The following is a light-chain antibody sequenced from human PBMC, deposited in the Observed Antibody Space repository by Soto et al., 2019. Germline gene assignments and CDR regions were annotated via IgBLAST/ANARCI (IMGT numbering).Light chain of an antibody. J-gene: IGKJ4*01. Sequence: DIHLTQSPSFLSASVGDRVTITCRASQDISSDLAWYQQKPGKAPKLLIYAASTLQSGVPSRFSGSGSGTQFTLTISSLQPEDYASYCCQQLNSFPLTFGRGSEVEIK. CDR3: QQLNSFPLT. V-gene: IGKV1-9*01. CDR2: AAS. CDR1: QDISSD.